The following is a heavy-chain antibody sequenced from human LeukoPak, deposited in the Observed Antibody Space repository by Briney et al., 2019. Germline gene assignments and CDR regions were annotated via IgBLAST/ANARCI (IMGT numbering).Heavy chain of an antibody. Sequence: SETLSLTCAVYGGSFSGYYWSWIRQPPGKGLEWIGYIYYSGSTNNHNPSLKSRVTISVDTSKNQFSLKLSSVTAADTAVYYCARHTTSGWYQVVYWGQGTLVTVSS. V-gene: IGHV4-59*01. CDR2: IYYSGSTN. CDR1: GGSFSGYY. D-gene: IGHD6-19*01. J-gene: IGHJ4*02. CDR3: ARHTTSGWYQVVY.